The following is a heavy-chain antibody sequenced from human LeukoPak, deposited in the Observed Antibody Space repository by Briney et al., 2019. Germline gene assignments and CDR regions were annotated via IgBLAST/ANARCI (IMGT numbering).Heavy chain of an antibody. J-gene: IGHJ4*02. D-gene: IGHD6-19*01. Sequence: SGGSLRLSCGASGFGFSSYWMHWVRQAPGKGLMWVSRVNNDGSSTTYADSVEGRFTISRDNARNTLYLQMNSLRAEDTAVYYCARSSYPYYFDYWGQGTLVTVSS. CDR2: VNNDGSST. CDR1: GFGFSSYW. V-gene: IGHV3-74*01. CDR3: ARSSYPYYFDY.